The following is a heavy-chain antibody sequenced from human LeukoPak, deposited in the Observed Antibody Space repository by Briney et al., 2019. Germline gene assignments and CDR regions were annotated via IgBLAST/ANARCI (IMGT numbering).Heavy chain of an antibody. V-gene: IGHV4-61*01. CDR3: ARDRGDGYNR. CDR1: GGSISSSSYY. J-gene: IGHJ4*02. D-gene: IGHD5-24*01. Sequence: PSETLSLTCTVSGGSISSSSYYWSWIRQPPGKGLEWIGYIYYSGSTNYNPSLKSRVTISVDTSKNQFSLKLSSVTAADTAVYYCARDRGDGYNRWGQGTLVTVSS. CDR2: IYYSGST.